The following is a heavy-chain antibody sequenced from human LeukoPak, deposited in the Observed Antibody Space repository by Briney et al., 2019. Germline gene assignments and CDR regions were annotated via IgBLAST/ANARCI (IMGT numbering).Heavy chain of an antibody. D-gene: IGHD1-1*01. V-gene: IGHV4-34*01. Sequence: SETLSLTCAVYGGSSSGYYWSWIRQPPGKGLEWIGEINHSGSTNYNPSLKSRVTISVDTSKNQFSLKLSSVTAADTAVYYCARGGPQLYYFDYWGQGTLVTVSS. J-gene: IGHJ4*02. CDR2: INHSGST. CDR1: GGSSSGYY. CDR3: ARGGPQLYYFDY.